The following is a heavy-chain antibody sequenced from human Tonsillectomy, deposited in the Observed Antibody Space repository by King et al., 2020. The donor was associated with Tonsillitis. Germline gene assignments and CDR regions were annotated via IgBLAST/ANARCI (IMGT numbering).Heavy chain of an antibody. D-gene: IGHD6-19*01. V-gene: IGHV3-48*02. CDR3: ARDRAFSSGWYYLYFDL. J-gene: IGHJ2*01. CDR1: GFTFSSYS. Sequence: VQLVESGGGLVQPGGSLRLSCAASGFTFSSYSMNWVRQAPGKGLEWVSYISSSSSNIYYADSVKGRFTISRDNAKNSLYLQMNSLRDEDTSVYYCARDRAFSSGWYYLYFDLWGRGTLVTVSS. CDR2: ISSSSSNI.